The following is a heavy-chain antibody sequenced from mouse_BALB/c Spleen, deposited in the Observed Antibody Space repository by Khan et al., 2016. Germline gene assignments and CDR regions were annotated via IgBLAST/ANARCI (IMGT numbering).Heavy chain of an antibody. CDR2: IWAGGST. V-gene: IGHV2-9*02. D-gene: IGHD1-3*01. CDR1: GFNIKDTY. J-gene: IGHJ2*01. CDR3: ARIEDI. Sequence: VELVESGAELVKPGASVTLSCTASGFNIKDTYMHWVKQRPAQGLEWLGVIWAGGSTNYNSAPISRLSISKDNSKSQVFFKMNSLQTDGTAMYYCARIEDIWGQGTTLTVSS.